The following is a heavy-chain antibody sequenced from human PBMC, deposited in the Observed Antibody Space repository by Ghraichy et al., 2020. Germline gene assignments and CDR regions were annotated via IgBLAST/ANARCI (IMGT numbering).Heavy chain of an antibody. Sequence: GSLRLSCTVSGGSISSSSYYWGWIRQPPGKGLEWIGSIYYSGSTYYNPSLKSRVTISVDTSKNQFSLKLSSVTAADTAVYYCAPMVVAATLWLGYYGMDVWGQGTTVTVSS. J-gene: IGHJ6*02. V-gene: IGHV4-39*01. CDR2: IYYSGST. D-gene: IGHD2-15*01. CDR3: APMVVAATLWLGYYGMDV. CDR1: GGSISSSSYY.